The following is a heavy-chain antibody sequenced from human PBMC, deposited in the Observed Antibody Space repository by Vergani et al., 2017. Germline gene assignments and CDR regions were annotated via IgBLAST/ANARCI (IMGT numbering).Heavy chain of an antibody. J-gene: IGHJ4*02. CDR3: AKDDADSGSFWPEDY. CDR2: ISGSGGST. CDR1: GFTFSSYA. Sequence: EVQMLESGGGLVQPGGSLRLSCAASGFTFSSYAMSWVRQAPGKGLEWVSAISGSGGSTYYADSVKGRFTISRDNSKNTLYLQMNSLRAEDTAVYYCAKDDADSGSFWPEDYWGQGTLVTVSS. V-gene: IGHV3-23*01. D-gene: IGHD1-26*01.